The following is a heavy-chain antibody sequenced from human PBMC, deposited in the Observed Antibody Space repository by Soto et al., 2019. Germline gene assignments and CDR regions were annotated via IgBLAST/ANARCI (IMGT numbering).Heavy chain of an antibody. Sequence: DGQLVESGGGLVQPGGSLRLSCVVSGFTVTTNSMSWVRQAPGKGLEWVSIIYSGGSKYYADSVKGRFTISRDNSKNLFYIQMNSLTAADTAVYYCPREATMGRLVVMTGYWGQGTLVTVSS. V-gene: IGHV3-66*01. CDR2: IYSGGSK. CDR3: PREATMGRLVVMTGY. J-gene: IGHJ4*02. D-gene: IGHD3-22*01. CDR1: GFTVTTNS.